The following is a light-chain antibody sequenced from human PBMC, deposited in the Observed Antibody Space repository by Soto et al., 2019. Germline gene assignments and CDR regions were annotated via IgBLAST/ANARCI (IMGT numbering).Light chain of an antibody. CDR2: SNN. V-gene: IGLV1-44*01. CDR1: RSNIGSFT. CDR3: AAWDDSLNGWI. J-gene: IGLJ2*01. Sequence: QSVLTQPPSASGTPGQRVTISCSGSRSNIGSFTVNWYQQLPGTAPKVLIYSNNQRPSGVPDRFSGSKSGTSASLAISGLQSEDEADYYCAAWDDSLNGWIFGGGTKLTVL.